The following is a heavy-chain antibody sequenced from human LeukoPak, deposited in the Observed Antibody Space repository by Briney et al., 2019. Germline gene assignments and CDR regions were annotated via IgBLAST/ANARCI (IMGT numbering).Heavy chain of an antibody. Sequence: SVKVSCKASGGTFSSYAISWVRQAPGQGLEWMGGIIPIFGTANYAQKFQGRVTITADESTSTAYMELSSLRSEDTAVYYCATNPSNQWLSYYFDYWGQGTLVTISS. J-gene: IGHJ4*02. CDR2: IIPIFGTA. D-gene: IGHD6-19*01. CDR1: GGTFSSYA. CDR3: ATNPSNQWLSYYFDY. V-gene: IGHV1-69*13.